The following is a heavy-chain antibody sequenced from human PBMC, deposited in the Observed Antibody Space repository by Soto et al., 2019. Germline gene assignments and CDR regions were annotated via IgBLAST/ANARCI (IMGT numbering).Heavy chain of an antibody. CDR3: ARGEVRGPFDS. V-gene: IGHV4-30-4*01. J-gene: IGHJ3*02. CDR2: IHNSGST. Sequence: PSETLSLTCTVAGDSMKSHGYYWSWIRQPPGKGPEWIGYIHNSGSTSYNPSLKSRLTISSDMSKNNFSLRLNSVTAADTALYFCARGEVRGPFDSCGQGTKVTVSS. D-gene: IGHD3-10*01. CDR1: GDSMKSHGYY.